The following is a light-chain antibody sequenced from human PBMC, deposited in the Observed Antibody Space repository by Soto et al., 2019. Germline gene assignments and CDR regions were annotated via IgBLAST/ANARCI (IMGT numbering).Light chain of an antibody. V-gene: IGKV3-15*01. CDR1: QSVSSN. Sequence: EIGMTQSPGTLSVSPGERATLSCRASQSVSSNLAWYQQKPGQAPRLLIYGASTRATGVPARFSGSGSKTEFTLTISSLQSEDFAVYYCQQYNNWPPLTFGGGTKVEIK. CDR2: GAS. J-gene: IGKJ4*01. CDR3: QQYNNWPPLT.